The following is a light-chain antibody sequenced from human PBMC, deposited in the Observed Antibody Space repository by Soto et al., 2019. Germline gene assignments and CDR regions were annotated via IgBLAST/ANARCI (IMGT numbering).Light chain of an antibody. J-gene: IGLJ2*01. V-gene: IGLV2-14*03. CDR1: SSDVGGSNF. Sequence: QSALTQPASVSDSPGQSITISCTGTSSDVGGSNFVSWYQQHPGKPPKLIIYDVANRPSGVSNRFSGSKSGSTASLIISGVQPEDEADYHCSSYTTIKTVVFGGGTKLTVL. CDR2: DVA. CDR3: SSYTTIKTVV.